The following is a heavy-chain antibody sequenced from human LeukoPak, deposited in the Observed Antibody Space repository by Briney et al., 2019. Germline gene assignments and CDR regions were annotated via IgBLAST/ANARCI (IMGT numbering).Heavy chain of an antibody. J-gene: IGHJ4*02. CDR2: IYYSGST. Sequence: SETLSLTCTVSGGSISSGGYYWSWIRQHPGKGLEWIGYIYYSGSTYYNPSLKSRVTVSVDTSKNQFSLKLSSVTAADTAVYYCARGRDGYNPYDYWGQGTLVTVSS. CDR3: ARGRDGYNPYDY. V-gene: IGHV4-31*03. CDR1: GGSISSGGYY. D-gene: IGHD5-24*01.